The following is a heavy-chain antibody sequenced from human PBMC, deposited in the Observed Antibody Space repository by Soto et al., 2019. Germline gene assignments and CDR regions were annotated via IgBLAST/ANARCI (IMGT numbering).Heavy chain of an antibody. CDR3: ARILRNAFDI. Sequence: KSSETLSLTCTVSGGSISSYYCSWIRQPPGKGLEWIGYIYYSGSTNYNPSLKSRVTISVDTSKNQFSLKLSSVTAADTAVYYCARILRNAFDIWGQGTMVTVSS. CDR2: IYYSGST. V-gene: IGHV4-59*01. CDR1: GGSISSYY. J-gene: IGHJ3*02.